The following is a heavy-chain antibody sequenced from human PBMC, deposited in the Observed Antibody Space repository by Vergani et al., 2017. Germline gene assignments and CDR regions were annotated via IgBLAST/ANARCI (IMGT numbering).Heavy chain of an antibody. CDR1: GFTFSSYG. J-gene: IGHJ3*02. V-gene: IGHV3-30*18. Sequence: VQLVESGGGVVQPGRSLRLSCAASGFTFSSYGMHWVRQAPGKGLEWVAVISYDGSNKYYADSVKGRFTISRDNSKNTLYLQMNSLRAEDTAVYYCAKDFSYYYDSSGYFSWLDIWGQGTMVTVSS. D-gene: IGHD3-22*01. CDR2: ISYDGSNK. CDR3: AKDFSYYYDSSGYFSWLDI.